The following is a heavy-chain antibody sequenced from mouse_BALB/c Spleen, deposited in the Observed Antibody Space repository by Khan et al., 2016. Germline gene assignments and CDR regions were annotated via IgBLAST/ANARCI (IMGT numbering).Heavy chain of an antibody. D-gene: IGHD1-1*01. Sequence: EVELVESGGGLVQPKGSLKLSCAASGFTFKTYAMNWVRQAPGKGLEWIARIRSKSNNFATYYADSVKDRFTISRDDSQNMLSLQMNTLQTEDTAMYYCVRDAYYPYALDYWGQGTSVTVYS. CDR2: IRSKSNNFAT. CDR3: VRDAYYPYALDY. CDR1: GFTFKTYA. V-gene: IGHV10-1*02. J-gene: IGHJ4*01.